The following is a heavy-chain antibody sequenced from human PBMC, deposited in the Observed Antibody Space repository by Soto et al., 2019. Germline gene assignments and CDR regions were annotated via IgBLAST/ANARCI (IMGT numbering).Heavy chain of an antibody. J-gene: IGHJ4*02. Sequence: SETLSLTSAVYGVTFSGYYWSWIRQPPGKGLEWIGEINHSGSTNYNPSLKSRVTISVDTSKNQFSLKLSSVTAADTAVYYCARVPPYYYDSSGYLHDYWGQGTLVTVSS. V-gene: IGHV4-34*01. D-gene: IGHD3-22*01. CDR1: GVTFSGYY. CDR2: INHSGST. CDR3: ARVPPYYYDSSGYLHDY.